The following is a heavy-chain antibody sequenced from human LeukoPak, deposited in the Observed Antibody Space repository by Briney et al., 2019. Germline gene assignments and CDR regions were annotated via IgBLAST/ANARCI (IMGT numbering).Heavy chain of an antibody. D-gene: IGHD3-22*01. J-gene: IGHJ3*02. CDR3: ARAYYYASSAFDI. Sequence: SETLSLTCTVSGGSISSNTYYWDWIRQPPGKGLECIGSIYYGGSTYYNPSLKSRVIISVDTSKNQFSLKLSSVAAVDTVVYYCARAYYYASSAFDIWGQGTMVTVSS. V-gene: IGHV4-39*01. CDR1: GGSISSNTYY. CDR2: IYYGGST.